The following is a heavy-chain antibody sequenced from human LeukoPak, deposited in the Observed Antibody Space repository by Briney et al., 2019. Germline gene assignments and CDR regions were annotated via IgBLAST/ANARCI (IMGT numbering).Heavy chain of an antibody. J-gene: IGHJ4*02. Sequence: GGPLSLSCAASGFTFSSYGMHWVRQAPGKGLEWVAVIWYDGSNKYYADSVKGRFTISRDNSKNTLYLQMHSLRAEDTAVYYCAKDSDTDNFVEYWGQETLVSVSS. CDR1: GFTFSSYG. D-gene: IGHD5-18*01. V-gene: IGHV3-33*06. CDR2: IWYDGSNK. CDR3: AKDSDTDNFVEY.